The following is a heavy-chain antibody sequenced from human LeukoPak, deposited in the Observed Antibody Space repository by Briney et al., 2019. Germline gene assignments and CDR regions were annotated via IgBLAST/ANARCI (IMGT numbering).Heavy chain of an antibody. CDR2: IYHSGST. CDR1: GYSISSGYY. J-gene: IGHJ4*02. D-gene: IGHD3-3*01. CDR3: ARLYYDFWSGYTYFDY. V-gene: IGHV4-38-2*01. Sequence: SETLSLTCAVSGYSISSGYYWGWIRQPPGKGLEWIGSIYHSGSTHYNPSLKSRVTISVDTSKNQFSLKLSSVTAADTAVYYCARLYYDFWSGYTYFDYWGQGTLVTVSS.